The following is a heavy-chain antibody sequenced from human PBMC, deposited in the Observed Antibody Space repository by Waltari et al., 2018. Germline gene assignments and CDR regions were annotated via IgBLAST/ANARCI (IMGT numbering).Heavy chain of an antibody. J-gene: IGHJ4*02. CDR1: GGSISSYY. V-gene: IGHV4-59*01. CDR3: ARRGYNWNYPFTFTY. Sequence: QVQLQESGPGLVKPSETLSLTCTVSGGSISSYYWSWIRQPPGKGLEWIGYIYYSGSTNYNPSLKSRVTISVDTSKNQFSLKLSSVTAADTAVYYCARRGYNWNYPFTFTYWGQGTLVTVSS. CDR2: IYYSGST. D-gene: IGHD1-7*01.